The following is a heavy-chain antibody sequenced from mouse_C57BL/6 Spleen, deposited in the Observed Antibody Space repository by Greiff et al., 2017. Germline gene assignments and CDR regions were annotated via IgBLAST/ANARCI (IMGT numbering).Heavy chain of an antibody. Sequence: QVQLQQSGAELVKPGASVKLSCKASGYTFNEYTIHWVKQRSGQGLEWIGWFYPGSGSIKYNEKFKAKATLTADKSSSTVYMELSSLTAEVSADYFCAIHEEVRYSNYFDYWGQGTTLTVSS. CDR3: AIHEEVRYSNYFDY. V-gene: IGHV1-62-2*01. CDR2: FYPGSGSI. J-gene: IGHJ2*01. D-gene: IGHD2-5*01. CDR1: GYTFNEYT.